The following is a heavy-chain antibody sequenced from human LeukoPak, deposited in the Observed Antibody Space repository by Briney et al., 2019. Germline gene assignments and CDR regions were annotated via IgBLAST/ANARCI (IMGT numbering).Heavy chain of an antibody. D-gene: IGHD4-17*01. CDR2: INSDGSST. CDR1: GFTFSSHL. J-gene: IGHJ4*02. CDR3: ARDTDTVTTVLDY. Sequence: GGSLRLSCAASGFTFSSHLMHWVRQAPGKGLVWVSRINSDGSSTSYADSVKGRFTISRDNAKNTLYLQMNSLRAEDAAVYYCARDTDTVTTVLDYWGQGTLVTVSS. V-gene: IGHV3-74*01.